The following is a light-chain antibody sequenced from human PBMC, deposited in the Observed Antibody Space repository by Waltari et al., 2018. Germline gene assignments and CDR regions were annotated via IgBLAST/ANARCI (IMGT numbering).Light chain of an antibody. Sequence: QAVVTQEPSLTVSPGGTVTLTCGSSAGAVTSGLYPYWFQQKPGQAPRTLIYDTSNKPSCTPARFSGSLLGGKAALTLSGAQPEDEAEYYCLISYSGVGVFGGGTKLTVL. CDR2: DTS. CDR1: AGAVTSGLY. J-gene: IGLJ3*02. CDR3: LISYSGVGV. V-gene: IGLV7-46*01.